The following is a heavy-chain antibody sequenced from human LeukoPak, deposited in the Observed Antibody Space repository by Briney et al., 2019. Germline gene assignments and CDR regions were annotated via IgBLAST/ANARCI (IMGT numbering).Heavy chain of an antibody. CDR2: IYTSGST. D-gene: IGHD7-27*01. CDR1: GGSISSGSYY. J-gene: IGHJ6*03. V-gene: IGHV4-61*02. Sequence: SQTLSLTCTVSGGSISSGSYYWSWIRQPAGKGLEWIGRIYTSGSTNYNPSLKSRVTISVDTSKNQFSLKLNSVTAADTAVYYCARDLSGDHYYYYYYMDVWGKGTTVTVSS. CDR3: ARDLSGDHYYYYYYMDV.